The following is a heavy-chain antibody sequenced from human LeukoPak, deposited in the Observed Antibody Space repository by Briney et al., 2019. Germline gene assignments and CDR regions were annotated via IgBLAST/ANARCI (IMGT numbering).Heavy chain of an antibody. CDR2: ISSSSSYT. CDR1: GFTFSDYY. D-gene: IGHD2-15*01. J-gene: IGHJ4*02. CDR3: ARDMGHGNGGSCYDY. Sequence: GGSLRLSCAASGFTFSDYYMSWIRQAPGKGLEWVSYISSSSSYTNYADSVKGRFTISRDNAKNSLYLQMNSLRAEDTAVYYCARDMGHGNGGSCYDYWGQGTLVTVSS. V-gene: IGHV3-11*06.